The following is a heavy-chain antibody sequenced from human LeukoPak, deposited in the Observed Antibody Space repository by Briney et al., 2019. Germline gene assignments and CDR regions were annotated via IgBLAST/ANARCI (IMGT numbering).Heavy chain of an antibody. J-gene: IGHJ4*02. CDR2: ISGSGGST. V-gene: IGHV3-23*01. D-gene: IGHD6-19*01. CDR1: GFTFSSYA. Sequence: GGSLRLSCAASGFTFSSYAMSWVRQAPGKGLELVSAISGSGGSTYYADSVKGRFTISRDNSKNTLYLQMNSLRAEDTAVYYCARDQEAVAPVTYYFDYWGQGTLVTVSS. CDR3: ARDQEAVAPVTYYFDY.